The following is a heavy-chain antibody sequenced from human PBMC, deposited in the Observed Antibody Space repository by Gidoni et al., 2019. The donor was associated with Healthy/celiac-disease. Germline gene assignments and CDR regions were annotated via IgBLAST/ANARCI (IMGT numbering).Heavy chain of an antibody. V-gene: IGHV3-23*01. CDR2: ISGSGGST. Sequence: EVQLLESGGGLVQPGGSLRLSGAASGFTFSSSAMSWVRQAPGKGLGWVSAISGSGGSTYYADSVKGRFTISRDNSKNTLYLQMNSLRAEDTAVYYCAKNLEDSSGWYISWFDPWGQGTLVTVSS. D-gene: IGHD6-19*01. J-gene: IGHJ5*02. CDR3: AKNLEDSSGWYISWFDP. CDR1: GFTFSSSA.